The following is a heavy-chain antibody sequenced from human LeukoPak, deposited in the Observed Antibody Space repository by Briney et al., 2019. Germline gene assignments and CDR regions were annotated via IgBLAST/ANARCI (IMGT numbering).Heavy chain of an antibody. CDR2: ISSSGSTI. CDR1: GFTFNSYE. J-gene: IGHJ5*02. D-gene: IGHD3-10*01. CDR3: ATELYGSGSYYNNWFDP. V-gene: IGHV3-48*03. Sequence: GGSLRLSCAASGFTFNSYEMNWVRQAPGKGLEWVSYISSSGSTIYYADSVKGRFTISRDNAKNSLYLQMNSLRAEDTAVYYCATELYGSGSYYNNWFDPWGQGTLVTVSS.